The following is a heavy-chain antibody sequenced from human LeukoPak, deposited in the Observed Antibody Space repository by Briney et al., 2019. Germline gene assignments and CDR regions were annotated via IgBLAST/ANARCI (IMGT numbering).Heavy chain of an antibody. CDR2: ISSSSSTM. V-gene: IGHV3-48*04. D-gene: IGHD3-16*02. Sequence: GGSLRLSCAASGITFSSYNMNWVRQAAGKGLEWVSYISSSSSTMYYADSVKGRFTISRDNAKNSLYLQMSSLRAEDTAVYYCARDYRSGHFDLWGRGTLVTVSS. J-gene: IGHJ2*01. CDR1: GITFSSYN. CDR3: ARDYRSGHFDL.